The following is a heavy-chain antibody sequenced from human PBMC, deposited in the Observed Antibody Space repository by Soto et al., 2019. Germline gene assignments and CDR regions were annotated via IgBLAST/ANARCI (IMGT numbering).Heavy chain of an antibody. V-gene: IGHV4-34*01. CDR2: INHSGST. CDR3: ARAGSHTRDIVVVPAAMIDY. J-gene: IGHJ4*02. CDR1: GWSFSGYS. Sequence: XETLSLTCAVYGWSFSGYSWGWIRQPPGKGLEWIGEINHSGSTNYNPSLKSRVTISVDTSKNQFSLKLSSVTAADTAVYYCARAGSHTRDIVVVPAAMIDYWGQGTLVTVSS. D-gene: IGHD2-2*01.